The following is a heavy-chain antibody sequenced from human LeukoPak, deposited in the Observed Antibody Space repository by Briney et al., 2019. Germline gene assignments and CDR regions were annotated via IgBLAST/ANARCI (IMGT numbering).Heavy chain of an antibody. CDR1: GGSISSGSYY. CDR3: ARDQEAYCSSTSCYEYYYYMDV. J-gene: IGHJ6*03. V-gene: IGHV4-61*02. Sequence: SETLSLTCTVSGGSISSGSYYWSWIRQPAGKGLEWIGRIYTSGSTNYNPSLKSRVTISVDTSKNQFSLKLSSVTAADTAVYYCARDQEAYCSSTSCYEYYYYMDVWGKGTTVTISS. D-gene: IGHD2-2*01. CDR2: IYTSGST.